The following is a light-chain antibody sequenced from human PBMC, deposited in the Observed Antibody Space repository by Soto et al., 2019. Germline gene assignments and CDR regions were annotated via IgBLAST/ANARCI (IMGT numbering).Light chain of an antibody. Sequence: DIQMTQSPSSLSASVGDRVTITCRASQSISSYLNWYQQNPGKAPKLLIYAASSLQSGVPSRFSCNGSARYVTRAISSLGPEGFASHHFQQGYSTPSYTFSRETKLQFK. CDR2: AAS. CDR3: QQGYSTPSYT. CDR1: QSISSY. V-gene: IGKV1-39*01. J-gene: IGKJ2*01.